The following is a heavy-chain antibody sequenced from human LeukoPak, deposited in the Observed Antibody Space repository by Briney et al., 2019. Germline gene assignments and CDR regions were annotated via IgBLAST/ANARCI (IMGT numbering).Heavy chain of an antibody. CDR3: ARDRASYDILTGYYFSSWFDP. Sequence: SETLSLTCTVSGGSISSYYWSWIRQPPGKGLEWIGYIYYSGSTNYNPSLKSRVTISVDTSKNQFSLKLSFVTAADTAVYYCARDRASYDILTGYYFSSWFDPWGQGTLVTVSS. D-gene: IGHD3-9*01. CDR2: IYYSGST. CDR1: GGSISSYY. J-gene: IGHJ5*02. V-gene: IGHV4-59*01.